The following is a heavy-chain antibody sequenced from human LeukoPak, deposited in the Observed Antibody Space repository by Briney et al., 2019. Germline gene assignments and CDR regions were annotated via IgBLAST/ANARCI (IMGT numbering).Heavy chain of an antibody. CDR3: ARAYYYDSSDYYYYMDV. D-gene: IGHD3-22*01. CDR1: GYTFTSYG. V-gene: IGHV1-18*01. Sequence: ASVKVSCKASGYTFTSYGISWVRQAPGQGLEWMGWISAYNGNTNYAQKLQGRVTMTTDTSTSTAYMELRGLRSDDTAVYYCARAYYYDSSDYYYYMDVWGKGTTVTVSS. CDR2: ISAYNGNT. J-gene: IGHJ6*03.